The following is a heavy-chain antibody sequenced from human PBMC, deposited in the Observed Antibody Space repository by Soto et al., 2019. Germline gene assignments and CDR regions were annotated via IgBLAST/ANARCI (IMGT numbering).Heavy chain of an antibody. CDR3: ARADPLPHVFDY. V-gene: IGHV3-53*01. CDR1: GFTVSSNY. J-gene: IGHJ4*02. Sequence: GGSLRLSCAASGFTVSSNYMSWVRQAPGKGLEWVSVIYSGGSTYYADSVKGRFTISRDNSKNTLYLQMNSLRAEDTAVYYCARADPLPHVFDYWGQGTLVTVSS. CDR2: IYSGGST. D-gene: IGHD3-10*01.